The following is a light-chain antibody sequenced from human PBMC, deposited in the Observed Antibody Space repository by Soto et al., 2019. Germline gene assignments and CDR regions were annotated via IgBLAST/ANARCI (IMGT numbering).Light chain of an antibody. Sequence: EIVLTQSPGTLSLSPGDRATLSCRASQSVSSSYLAWYQQKPGQSPRLLIYDASSRATGIPDRFSGSGSGTDFTLTISRLEPQDFAVYSCQQYDTSPWTFGQGTKVEIK. CDR1: QSVSSSY. CDR2: DAS. V-gene: IGKV3-20*01. J-gene: IGKJ1*01. CDR3: QQYDTSPWT.